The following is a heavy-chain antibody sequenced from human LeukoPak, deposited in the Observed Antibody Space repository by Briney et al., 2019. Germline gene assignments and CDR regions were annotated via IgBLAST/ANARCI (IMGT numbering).Heavy chain of an antibody. CDR1: GFTFSSYA. CDR2: YDGNNK. Sequence: GGSLRLSCAASGFTFSSYAMHWVRQAPGKGLEWVAYDGNNKYYADSVKGRFTTSRDNSENTLYLQMNSLRVKDTAVYYCARGQIVGATTRYFDYWGQGTLVTVSS. D-gene: IGHD1-26*01. CDR3: ARGQIVGATTRYFDY. J-gene: IGHJ4*02. V-gene: IGHV3-30*04.